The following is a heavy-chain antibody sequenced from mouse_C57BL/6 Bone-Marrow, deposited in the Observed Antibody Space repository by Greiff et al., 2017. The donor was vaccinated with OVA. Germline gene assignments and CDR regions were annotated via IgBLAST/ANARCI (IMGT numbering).Heavy chain of an antibody. Sequence: QVQLQQPGAELVKPGASVKLSCKASGYTFTSYWMHWVKQRPGRGLEWIGRIDPNSGGTKYNEKFKSKATLTVDKPSSTAYMQLSRQASEDSSVYYGARYYYGNYLYFDYWGQGTTLTVSS. CDR3: ARYYYGNYLYFDY. J-gene: IGHJ2*01. CDR1: GYTFTSYW. CDR2: IDPNSGGT. D-gene: IGHD2-1*01. V-gene: IGHV1-72*01.